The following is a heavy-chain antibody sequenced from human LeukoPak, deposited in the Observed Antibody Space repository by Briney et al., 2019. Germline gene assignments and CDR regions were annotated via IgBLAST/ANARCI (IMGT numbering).Heavy chain of an antibody. D-gene: IGHD4-17*01. V-gene: IGHV3-21*01. Sequence: GRSLRLSCAASGFTLSSYSMNWVRQAPGKGLEWVSSISSSSNFIYYADSVKGRFTISRDNAKNSLYLQMNSLRAEDTAVYYCARAISDYDASDIWGQGTMVTVSS. CDR2: ISSSSNFI. J-gene: IGHJ3*02. CDR1: GFTLSSYS. CDR3: ARAISDYDASDI.